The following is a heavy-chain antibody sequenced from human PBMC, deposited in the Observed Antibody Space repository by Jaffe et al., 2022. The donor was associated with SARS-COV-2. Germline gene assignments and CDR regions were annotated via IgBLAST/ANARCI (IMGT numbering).Heavy chain of an antibody. CDR1: GFTFSNYG. Sequence: EVQLVGSGGGLVQPGGSLRLSCAASGFTFSNYGMNWVRQAPGKGLEWVSAISSSGGNTYYADSVEGRFTISRDNSKNTLYLQMNSLRAEDTAVYYCAKGQNTYGPFDPWGQGTLVTVSS. V-gene: IGHV3-23*04. J-gene: IGHJ5*02. CDR2: ISSSGGNT. D-gene: IGHD5-18*01. CDR3: AKGQNTYGPFDP.